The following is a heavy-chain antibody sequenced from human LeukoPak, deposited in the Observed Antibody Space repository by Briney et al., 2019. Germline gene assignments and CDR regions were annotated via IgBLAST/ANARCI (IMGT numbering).Heavy chain of an antibody. CDR1: GYTFTSYD. CDR3: AREGTGYSSSWYPPRYYYYMDV. Sequence: ASVKVSCKASGYTFTSYDINWVRQATGQGLEWMGRMNPNSGNTGYAQKFQGRVTITRNTSISTAYMELSSLRSEDTAVYYCAREGTGYSSSWYPPRYYYYMDVWGKGTTVTVSS. D-gene: IGHD6-13*01. CDR2: MNPNSGNT. V-gene: IGHV1-8*03. J-gene: IGHJ6*03.